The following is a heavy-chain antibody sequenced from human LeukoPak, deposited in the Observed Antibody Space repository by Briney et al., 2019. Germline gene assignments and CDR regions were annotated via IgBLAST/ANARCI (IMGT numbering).Heavy chain of an antibody. CDR1: GGSINSYF. CDR2: IYYSGST. CDR3: ARKSSSHWYLDY. D-gene: IGHD6-6*01. J-gene: IGHJ4*02. V-gene: IGHV4-59*01. Sequence: SETLSLTSSVSGGSINSYFLSWIRQPPGKGLEWIGYIYYSGSTNYNPSLKSRVTISVDTSKNQFSLKLSSVTAADTAVYYCARKSSSHWYLDYWGQGTLVTVSS.